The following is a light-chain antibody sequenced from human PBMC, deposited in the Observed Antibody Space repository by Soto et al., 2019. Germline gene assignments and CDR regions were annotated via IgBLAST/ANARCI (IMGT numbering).Light chain of an antibody. CDR1: QSVASSY. V-gene: IGKV3-20*01. Sequence: EVVLTQSPGTLSLSPGERVTLSCRASQSVASSYLAWYQQKPGRAPRLLFYSASSRATGIPDRFSGSGSGIDFTLTISRLEPEDFAVYYWHHFDSLPETFGQGTNVE. CDR3: HHFDSLPET. CDR2: SAS. J-gene: IGKJ1*01.